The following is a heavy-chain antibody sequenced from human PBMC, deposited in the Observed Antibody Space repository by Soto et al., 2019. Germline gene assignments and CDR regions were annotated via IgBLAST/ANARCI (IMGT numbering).Heavy chain of an antibody. D-gene: IGHD3-10*01. Sequence: ASETLSLTCTVSGGSISSYYWSWIRQPPGKGLEWIGYIYYSGSTNYNPSLKSRVTISVDTSKNQFSLKLSSVTAADTAVYYCAREGLWFGELLYAFDIWGQGTMGTVSS. J-gene: IGHJ3*02. CDR1: GGSISSYY. V-gene: IGHV4-59*01. CDR3: AREGLWFGELLYAFDI. CDR2: IYYSGST.